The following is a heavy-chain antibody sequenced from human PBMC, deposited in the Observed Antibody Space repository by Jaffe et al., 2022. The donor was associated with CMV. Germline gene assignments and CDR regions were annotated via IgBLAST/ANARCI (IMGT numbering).Heavy chain of an antibody. V-gene: IGHV4-59*01. D-gene: IGHD6-19*01. CDR1: GGSISSYY. CDR2: IYYSGST. CDR3: ARVPVAGHRLYYYYMDV. Sequence: QVQLQESGPGLVKPSETLSLTCTVSGGSISSYYWSWIRQPPGKGLEWIGYIYYSGSTNYNPSLKSRVTISVDTSKNQFSLKLSSVTAADTAVYYCARVPVAGHRLYYYYMDVWGKGTTVTVSS. J-gene: IGHJ6*03.